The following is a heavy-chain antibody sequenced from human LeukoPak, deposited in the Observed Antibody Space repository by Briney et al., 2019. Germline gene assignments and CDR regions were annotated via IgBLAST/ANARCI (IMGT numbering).Heavy chain of an antibody. CDR1: GGSFSGYY. Sequence: SETLSLTCAVYGGSFSGYYWSWIRQPPGKGLEWIGYIYYSGSTNYNPSLKSRVTISVDTSKNQFSLKLSSVTAADTAVYYCARVGGSGSYYSPFYFGYWGQGTLVTVSS. J-gene: IGHJ4*02. V-gene: IGHV4-59*01. D-gene: IGHD3-10*01. CDR2: IYYSGST. CDR3: ARVGGSGSYYSPFYFGY.